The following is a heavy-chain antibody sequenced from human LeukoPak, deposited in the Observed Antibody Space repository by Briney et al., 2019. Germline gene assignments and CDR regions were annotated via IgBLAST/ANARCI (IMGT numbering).Heavy chain of an antibody. CDR1: GGSFSGYY. J-gene: IGHJ3*02. CDR3: ARYYCTNGVCWDDAFDI. V-gene: IGHV4-34*01. CDR2: INHSGST. Sequence: SETLSLTCAVYGGSFSGYYWSWIRQSPGKGLEWIGEINHSGSTNYNPSLKSRVTISVDTSKNQFSLKLSSVTAADTAVYYCARYYCTNGVCWDDAFDIWGQGTMVTVSS. D-gene: IGHD2-8*01.